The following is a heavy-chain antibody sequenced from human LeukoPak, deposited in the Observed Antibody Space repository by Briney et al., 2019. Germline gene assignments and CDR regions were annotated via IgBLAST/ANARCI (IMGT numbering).Heavy chain of an antibody. Sequence: PGGSLRLSCAASGFTFSSYWMTWVRQAPGKGLEWVANIKQDGSEKYCVDSVKGRFTISRDNAKNSLYLQMNSLRAEDTAVYYCARARGAAAALEVDCWGQGTLVTVSS. CDR2: IKQDGSEK. J-gene: IGHJ4*02. CDR1: GFTFSSYW. D-gene: IGHD6-13*01. CDR3: ARARGAAAALEVDC. V-gene: IGHV3-7*03.